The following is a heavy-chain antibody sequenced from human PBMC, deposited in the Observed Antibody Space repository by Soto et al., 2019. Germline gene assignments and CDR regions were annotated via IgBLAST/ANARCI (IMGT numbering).Heavy chain of an antibody. CDR2: IQTGGAT. J-gene: IGHJ4*02. CDR3: VRVLYDSGVVDF. V-gene: IGHV3-53*01. CDR1: GFTVSRYD. Sequence: QLVESGGGLFQGGGSTRLSCLASGFTVSRYDMAWVRQAPGKGLEWASIIQTGGATYYTDCAQGRFTISRDNSRNTVYLQMSSLRVEDTGVYSCVRVLYDSGVVDFWGQGSPITVS. D-gene: IGHD5-12*01.